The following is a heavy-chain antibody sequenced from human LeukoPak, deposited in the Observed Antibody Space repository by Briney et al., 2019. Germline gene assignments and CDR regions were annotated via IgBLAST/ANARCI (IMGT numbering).Heavy chain of an antibody. CDR2: IYYSGST. J-gene: IGHJ6*03. CDR1: GGSISSSSYY. V-gene: IGHV4-39*07. Sequence: SETLSLTCTVSGGSISSSSYYWGWIRQPPGKGLEWIGSIYYSGSTYYNPSLKSRVTISVDTSKNQFSLKLSSVAAADTAVYYCARGNYYDSSGYPYYYYYMDVWGKGTTGTVSS. CDR3: ARGNYYDSSGYPYYYYYMDV. D-gene: IGHD3-22*01.